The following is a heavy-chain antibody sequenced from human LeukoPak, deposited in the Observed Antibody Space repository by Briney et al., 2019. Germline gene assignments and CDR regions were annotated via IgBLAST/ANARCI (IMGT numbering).Heavy chain of an antibody. CDR2: IFYSGST. CDR3: ARGQYLGDYYYYGMDV. V-gene: IGHV4-59*01. Sequence: PSETLSLTCTVSGGSISSYYWSWIRQPPGKGLEWIGYIFYSGSTNYNPSLKSRVTISVDTSKNQFSLKLSSVTAADTAVYYCARGQYLGDYYYYGMDVWGQGTTVTVSS. D-gene: IGHD2/OR15-2a*01. J-gene: IGHJ6*02. CDR1: GGSISSYY.